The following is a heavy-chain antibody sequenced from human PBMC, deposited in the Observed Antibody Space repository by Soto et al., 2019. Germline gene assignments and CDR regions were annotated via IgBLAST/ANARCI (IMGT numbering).Heavy chain of an antibody. V-gene: IGHV3-23*01. CDR3: AKTDKFHSQSSGWANRFDS. D-gene: IGHD6-19*01. CDR2: ITNAGST. CDR1: GFTFSNYA. J-gene: IGHJ4*02. Sequence: EVQLLESGGDLAQPGGSLRLICAASGFTFSNYAMTWVRQSPGKGLEWVSTITNAGSTFYGDTVKGRFTISRDNSKSTLYLQMNSLGAEVAAVYYCAKTDKFHSQSSGWANRFDSWGQGTLVTVSS.